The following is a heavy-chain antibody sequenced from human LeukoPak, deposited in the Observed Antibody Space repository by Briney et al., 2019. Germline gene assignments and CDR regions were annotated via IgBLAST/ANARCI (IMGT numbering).Heavy chain of an antibody. D-gene: IGHD4-17*01. CDR1: GFTFSSYW. V-gene: IGHV3-74*01. J-gene: IGHJ4*02. Sequence: GGSLRLSCAASGFTFSSYWMHWVRQAPGKGLVWVSRINTDGSSTSYADSVKGRFTISRDNAKNSLYLQMNSLRDEDTAVYYCARIDYGDSFDYWGQGTLVTVSS. CDR3: ARIDYGDSFDY. CDR2: INTDGSST.